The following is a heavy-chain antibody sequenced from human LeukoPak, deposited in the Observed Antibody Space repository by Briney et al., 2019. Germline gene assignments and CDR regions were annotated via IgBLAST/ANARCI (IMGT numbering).Heavy chain of an antibody. CDR3: ARHKGGYSSGWYPDP. J-gene: IGHJ5*02. CDR2: IYYSGST. CDR1: GGSISSGGYY. V-gene: IGHV4-39*01. D-gene: IGHD6-19*01. Sequence: PSETLFLTCTVSGGSISSGGYYWSWIRQHPGKGLEWIGYIYYSGSTYYNPSLKSRVTISVDTSKNQFSLKLSSVTAADTAVYYCARHKGGYSSGWYPDPWGQGTLVTVSS.